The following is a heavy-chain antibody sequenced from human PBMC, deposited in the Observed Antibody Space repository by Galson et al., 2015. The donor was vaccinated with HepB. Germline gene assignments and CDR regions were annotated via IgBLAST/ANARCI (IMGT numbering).Heavy chain of an antibody. D-gene: IGHD5-12*01. CDR3: ARDEGSGGYES. CDR2: ISAYNGNT. CDR1: GGTFSSYA. Sequence: SVKVSCKASGGTFSSYAISWVRQAPGQGLEWMGWISAYNGNTNYAQKLQGRVTMTTDTSTSTAYMELRSLRSDDTAVYYCARDEGSGGYESWGQGTLVTVSS. V-gene: IGHV1-18*01. J-gene: IGHJ4*02.